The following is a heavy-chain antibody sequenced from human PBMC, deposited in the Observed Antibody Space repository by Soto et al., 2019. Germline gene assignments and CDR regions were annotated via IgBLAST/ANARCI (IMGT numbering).Heavy chain of an antibody. CDR2: IGTVDDT. J-gene: IGHJ3*01. CDR3: AKERITAATWDGLEV. D-gene: IGHD1-20*01. Sequence: EVQLVESGGGLVQPGGSLRLSCAASGSTFSSYDMHWVRQVTGKGLEWVSAIGTVDDTYYAGSVKGRFTISREDAKNSLYLQMNSLRAEDTAVYYCAKERITAATWDGLEVWGQGTMVTVSP. CDR1: GSTFSSYD. V-gene: IGHV3-13*01.